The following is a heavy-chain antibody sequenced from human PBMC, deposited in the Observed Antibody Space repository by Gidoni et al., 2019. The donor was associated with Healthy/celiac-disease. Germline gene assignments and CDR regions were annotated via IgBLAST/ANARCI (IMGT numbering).Heavy chain of an antibody. CDR1: GFTVSSNY. D-gene: IGHD3-3*01. CDR3: ARYAIFGVVKYCFDY. CDR2: IYSGGST. V-gene: IGHV3-66*01. J-gene: IGHJ4*02. Sequence: EVQLVESGGGLVQPGGSLRLSCEASGFTVSSNYMRWVRQAPGKGLEWVSVIYSGGSTYYADSVKGRFTISRDNSKNTLYLQMNSLRAEDTAVYYCARYAIFGVVKYCFDYWGQGTLVTVSS.